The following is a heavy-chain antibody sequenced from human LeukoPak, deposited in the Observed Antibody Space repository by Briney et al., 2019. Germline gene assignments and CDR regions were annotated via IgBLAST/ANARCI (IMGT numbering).Heavy chain of an antibody. J-gene: IGHJ4*02. V-gene: IGHV4-31*03. CDR2: IYYSGST. Sequence: SETLSLTCTVSGGSISSGGYYWSWIRQHPGKGLEWIGYIYYSGSTYYNPSLKSRVTISVDTSKNQFSLKLSSVTAADTAVYYCAKGAIRYGDYADYWGQGTLVTVSS. D-gene: IGHD4-17*01. CDR1: GGSISSGGYY. CDR3: AKGAIRYGDYADY.